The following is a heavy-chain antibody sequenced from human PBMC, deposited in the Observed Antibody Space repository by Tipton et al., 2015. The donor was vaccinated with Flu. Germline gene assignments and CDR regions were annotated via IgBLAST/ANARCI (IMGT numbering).Heavy chain of an antibody. CDR2: INGDGRST. CDR1: EFIFSTSW. Sequence: GSLRLSCAASEFIFSTSWMHWVRQAPGKGLEWVSRINGDGRSTTYADSVKGRFSMSRDNAKDTLYLQMISLRVEDTAVYFCARQIGGGDCYWGQGTLVTVSS. D-gene: IGHD2-21*01. V-gene: IGHV3-74*01. J-gene: IGHJ4*02. CDR3: ARQIGGGDCY.